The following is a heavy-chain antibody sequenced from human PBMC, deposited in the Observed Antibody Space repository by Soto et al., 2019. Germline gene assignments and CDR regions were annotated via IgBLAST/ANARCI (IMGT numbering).Heavy chain of an antibody. D-gene: IGHD4-4*01. CDR1: GYTFTSYA. CDR3: ATSTRGRNSGTAFDI. CDR2: INAGNGNT. J-gene: IGHJ3*02. V-gene: IGHV1-3*01. Sequence: GASVKVSCKASGYTFTSYAMHWVRQAPGQRLEWMGWINAGNGNTKYSQKFQGRVTITRDTSASTAYMELSSLRSEDTAVYYCATSTRGRNSGTAFDIRGQGTMVTVSS.